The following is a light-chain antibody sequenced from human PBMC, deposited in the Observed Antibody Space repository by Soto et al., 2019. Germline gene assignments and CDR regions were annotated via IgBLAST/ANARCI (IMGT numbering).Light chain of an antibody. Sequence: DIQMTQSPSSLSASVGDRVTITCRASQSISNYLNWYQQKPGKAPKVLIYAASNLQSGVPSRFSGSGSGTEFTLTISDLHPEDFASYSCQQSHSLPITFGQGTRLEIK. V-gene: IGKV1-39*01. CDR2: AAS. CDR3: QQSHSLPIT. J-gene: IGKJ5*01. CDR1: QSISNY.